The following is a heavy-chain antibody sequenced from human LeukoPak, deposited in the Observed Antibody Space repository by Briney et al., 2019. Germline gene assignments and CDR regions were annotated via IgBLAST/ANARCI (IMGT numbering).Heavy chain of an antibody. J-gene: IGHJ4*02. CDR1: GYTFTSYY. Sequence: GASVKVSCKASGYTFTSYYMHWVRQAPGQGLEWMGGIIPIFGTANYAQKFQGRVTITADESTSTAYMELSSLRSEDTAVYYCARDRAPYYYDSSGYYSGFFGYWGQGTLVTVSS. CDR2: IIPIFGTA. D-gene: IGHD3-22*01. CDR3: ARDRAPYYYDSSGYYSGFFGY. V-gene: IGHV1-69*13.